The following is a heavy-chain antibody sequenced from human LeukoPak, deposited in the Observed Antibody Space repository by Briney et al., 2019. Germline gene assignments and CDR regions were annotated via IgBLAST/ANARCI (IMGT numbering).Heavy chain of an antibody. D-gene: IGHD2-2*01. CDR3: ARGFRDIVVVPAAEPDGFDP. Sequence: PSETLSLTCTVSGGSISSYYWSWIRQPPGKGLEWIGYIYYSGSTNYNPSLKSRVTISVDTSKNQFSLKLSSVTAADTAVYYCARGFRDIVVVPAAEPDGFDPWGQGTLVTVSS. J-gene: IGHJ5*02. V-gene: IGHV4-59*12. CDR2: IYYSGST. CDR1: GGSISSYY.